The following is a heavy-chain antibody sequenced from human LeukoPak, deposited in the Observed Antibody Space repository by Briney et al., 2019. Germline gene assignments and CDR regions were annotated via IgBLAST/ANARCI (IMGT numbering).Heavy chain of an antibody. CDR3: ASGSSHDY. V-gene: IGHV3-7*01. J-gene: IGHJ4*02. CDR1: GFTFSSYW. D-gene: IGHD6-13*01. CDR2: IKEDGSEK. Sequence: GGSLRLSCAASGFTFSSYWMTWVRQAPGKGLEWVADIKEDGSEKYYVDSVKGRFTISRDNAKNSLYLQMNSLRAEDTAVYYCASGSSHDYWGQGTLVTVSS.